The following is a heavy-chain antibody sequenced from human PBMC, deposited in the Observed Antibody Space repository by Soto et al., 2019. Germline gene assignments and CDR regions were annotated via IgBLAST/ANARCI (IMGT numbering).Heavy chain of an antibody. V-gene: IGHV3-74*01. Sequence: PXGSLRLTSAASEFTLRSYWMHWVRQSPGKGLVWVSRISGDGSSTSYADSVKGRFTISRDNSKSTLYLQMNSLRAEDTAVYYCARDHHTAMVQDVWGQGTTVTVSS. CDR2: ISGDGSST. J-gene: IGHJ6*02. CDR3: ARDHHTAMVQDV. CDR1: EFTLRSYW. D-gene: IGHD5-18*01.